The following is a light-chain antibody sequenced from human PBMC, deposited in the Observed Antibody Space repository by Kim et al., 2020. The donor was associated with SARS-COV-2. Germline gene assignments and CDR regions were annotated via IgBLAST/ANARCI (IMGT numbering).Light chain of an antibody. CDR2: QDN. Sequence: GSPGQTARTTCSGDKLGDKYACWYQQKPGQSPGLVIYQDNKRPSGIPERFSGSNSGNTATLTISGTQAMDEADYYCQAWDSSTGVFGTGTKVTVL. CDR1: KLGDKY. V-gene: IGLV3-1*01. CDR3: QAWDSSTGV. J-gene: IGLJ1*01.